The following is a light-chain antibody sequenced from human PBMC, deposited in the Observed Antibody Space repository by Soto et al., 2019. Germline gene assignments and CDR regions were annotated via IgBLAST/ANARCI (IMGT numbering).Light chain of an antibody. CDR2: AAS. V-gene: IGKV1-39*01. Sequence: DIQMTQSPSSLSASVGDRVTITCRASQSISSYLNWYQQKPGKAPKLLIYAASSLQSGVPSGFSGSGSETDFTLTISNLQPEDFATYYCQQSYSTPPMHTFGQGTKLEIK. CDR3: QQSYSTPPMHT. J-gene: IGKJ2*01. CDR1: QSISSY.